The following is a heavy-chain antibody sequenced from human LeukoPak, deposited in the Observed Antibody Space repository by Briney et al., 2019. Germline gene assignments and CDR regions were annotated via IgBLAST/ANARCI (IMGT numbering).Heavy chain of an antibody. J-gene: IGHJ4*02. CDR3: ARVIAAAGTGGFFDY. D-gene: IGHD6-13*01. CDR1: GGSISSYY. V-gene: IGHV4-59*01. Sequence: PSETLSLTCTVSGGSISSYYWSWIRQPPGKGLEWIGYIYYSGSTNYNPSLKSRVTISVDTSKNQFSLKLSSVTAADTAVHYCARVIAAAGTGGFFDYWGQGTLVTVSS. CDR2: IYYSGST.